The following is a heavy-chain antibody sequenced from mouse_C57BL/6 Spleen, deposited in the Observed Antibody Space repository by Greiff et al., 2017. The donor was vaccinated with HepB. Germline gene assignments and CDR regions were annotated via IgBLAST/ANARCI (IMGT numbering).Heavy chain of an antibody. D-gene: IGHD2-1*01. CDR3: ARGGNYVGYFDV. CDR2: ISGGGGNT. CDR1: GFTFSSYT. V-gene: IGHV5-9*01. Sequence: EVQGVESGGGLVKPGGSLKLSCAASGFTFSSYTMSWVRQTPEKRLEWVATISGGGGNTYYPDSVKGRFTISRDNAKNTLYLQMSSLRSEDTALYYCARGGNYVGYFDVWGTGTTVTASS. J-gene: IGHJ1*03.